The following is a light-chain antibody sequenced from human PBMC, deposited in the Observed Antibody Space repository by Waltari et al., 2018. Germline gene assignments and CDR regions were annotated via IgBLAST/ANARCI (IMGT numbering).Light chain of an antibody. CDR3: CSYAGTSIYV. V-gene: IGLV2-23*02. Sequence: QSALTQPASVSGSPGQSITLSCTGSRIDVESYNLVSWYQQNPGKAPKLIIYEVNKRPSGVSYRFSGSKSGNTASLTISGLQADDEADYYFCSYAGTSIYVFGTGTKVTV. CDR1: RIDVESYNL. J-gene: IGLJ1*01. CDR2: EVN.